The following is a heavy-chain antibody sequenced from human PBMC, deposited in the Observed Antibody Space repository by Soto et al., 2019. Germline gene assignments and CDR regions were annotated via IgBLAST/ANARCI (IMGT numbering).Heavy chain of an antibody. J-gene: IGHJ5*02. Sequence: QTGSLTWGISGDRVSSNTTNCNWIRQSPSRGLEWLGRTYSRSKWYNDYAVSVKSRITLNPDTSKHQFSLQLNSVTPEDTAISHCTRGGYNWFDPWGQVTLVTVSS. D-gene: IGHD3-10*01. V-gene: IGHV6-1*01. CDR2: TYSRSKWYN. CDR1: GDRVSSNTTN. CDR3: TRGGYNWFDP.